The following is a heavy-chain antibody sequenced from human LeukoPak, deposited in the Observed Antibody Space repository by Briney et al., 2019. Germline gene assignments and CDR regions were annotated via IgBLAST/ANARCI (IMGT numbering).Heavy chain of an antibody. CDR2: ISWNSGSI. V-gene: IGHV3-9*01. CDR3: AKGVYSSSWDDAFDI. CDR1: GFTFDDYA. D-gene: IGHD6-13*01. Sequence: PGGSLRLSCAASGFTFDDYAMHWVRQAPGKGLEWVSGISWNSGSIGYADSVKGRFTISRDNAKNSLYLQMNSLRAEDTALYYCAKGVYSSSWDDAFDIWGQGTMVTVSS. J-gene: IGHJ3*02.